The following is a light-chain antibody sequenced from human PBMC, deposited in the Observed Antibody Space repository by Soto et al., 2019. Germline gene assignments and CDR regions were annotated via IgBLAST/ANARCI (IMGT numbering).Light chain of an antibody. CDR1: QGIRND. Sequence: DIQLTQSPSSLSASVGNRVTLPCREIQGIRNDLGWYKQEPEKAPKRLIYGASSLPSGVPSTFSGSGSGTDFTLTISSLQPEDFATYYCQQYNRYPRTFGQGTQVDIK. J-gene: IGKJ1*01. CDR2: GAS. CDR3: QQYNRYPRT. V-gene: IGKV1-17*01.